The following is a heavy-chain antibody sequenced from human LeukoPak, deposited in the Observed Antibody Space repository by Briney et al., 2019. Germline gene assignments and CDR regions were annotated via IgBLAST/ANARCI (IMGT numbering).Heavy chain of an antibody. D-gene: IGHD1-26*01. CDR1: GYIFSGYY. V-gene: IGHV1-2*02. Sequence: GASVKVSCKASGYIFSGYYMHWLRQAPGQGLEWMGWINPHSGGTHYAQKFQGRVTMTRDTSISTAYMELSRLRSDDTAIYYCARGSFWESPVNWFAPWGQGTLVTVSS. CDR3: ARGSFWESPVNWFAP. J-gene: IGHJ5*02. CDR2: INPHSGGT.